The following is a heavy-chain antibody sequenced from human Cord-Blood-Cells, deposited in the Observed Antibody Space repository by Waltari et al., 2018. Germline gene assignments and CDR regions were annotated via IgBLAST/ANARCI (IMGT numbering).Heavy chain of an antibody. CDR1: GFTFSSYG. CDR2: IWYDGSNK. CDR3: ASSSSGDDSSGDYWYFDL. D-gene: IGHD3-22*01. Sequence: QVQLVVSGGGVVQPGRSLRLSCAASGFTFSSYGMHWVRQAPGKGLEWVAVIWYDGSNKYYADSVKGRFTISRDNSKNTLYLQMNSLGAEDTAVYYCASSSSGDDSSGDYWYFDLWGRGTLVTVSS. V-gene: IGHV3-33*01. J-gene: IGHJ2*01.